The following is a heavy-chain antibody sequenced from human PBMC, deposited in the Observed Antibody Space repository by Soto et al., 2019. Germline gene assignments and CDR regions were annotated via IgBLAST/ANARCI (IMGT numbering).Heavy chain of an antibody. V-gene: IGHV1-69*01. CDR3: ARGEQTGYLKTLPYNEMDV. CDR2: IIPIFGTP. Sequence: QVQLVQSGAEVKRPGSSVKVSCKASGGTLTTYAISWVRQAPGQGLAWMGGIIPIFGTPDYAESHQGRLTITADESTNTAYMELSSLTFEDTAVYYCARGEQTGYLKTLPYNEMDVWGQGTTVTVSS. J-gene: IGHJ6*02. CDR1: GGTLTTYA. D-gene: IGHD1-1*01.